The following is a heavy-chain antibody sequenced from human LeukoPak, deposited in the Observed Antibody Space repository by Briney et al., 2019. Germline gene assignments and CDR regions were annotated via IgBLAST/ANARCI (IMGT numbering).Heavy chain of an antibody. CDR2: IFYSGST. Sequence: PSETLSLTCTVSGGSISTSSYYWGWVRQPPGKGLEWIGNIFYSGSTYYSPSLKSRVTISLDTSKNQFSLKLSSVTAADRAVYYCARDGPYSSSSLVDYWGQGALVTVSS. J-gene: IGHJ4*02. V-gene: IGHV4-39*07. CDR3: ARDGPYSSSSLVDY. D-gene: IGHD6-6*01. CDR1: GGSISTSSYY.